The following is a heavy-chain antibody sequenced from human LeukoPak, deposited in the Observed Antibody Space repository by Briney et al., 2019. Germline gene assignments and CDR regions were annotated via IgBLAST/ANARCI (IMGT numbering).Heavy chain of an antibody. V-gene: IGHV4-59*01. Sequence: SETLSLTCTVSGGSISSYYWSWIRQPSGKGLEWIGYIYYSGGTNYNPSLRSRVTISVDTSKNQFSLKLSSVTAADTAVYYCARALSGYSGYYYYYMDVWGKGTTVTVSS. CDR3: ARALSGYSGYYYYYMDV. D-gene: IGHD5-12*01. CDR1: GGSISSYY. CDR2: IYYSGGT. J-gene: IGHJ6*03.